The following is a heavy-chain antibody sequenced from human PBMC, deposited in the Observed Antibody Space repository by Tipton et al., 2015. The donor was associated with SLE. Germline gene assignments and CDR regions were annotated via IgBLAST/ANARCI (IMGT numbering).Heavy chain of an antibody. CDR2: IYYSGTT. Sequence: TLSLTCSVSGGSISHFYWSWIRQPPGKGLEWIAYIYYSGTTNYNPSLKSRVSISVDTSKNHFSLNLYSVTAADTAVYYCARGSRGVGFDVWGHGTMVTVPS. CDR1: GGSISHFY. J-gene: IGHJ3*01. CDR3: ARGSRGVGFDV. V-gene: IGHV4-59*01. D-gene: IGHD3-10*01.